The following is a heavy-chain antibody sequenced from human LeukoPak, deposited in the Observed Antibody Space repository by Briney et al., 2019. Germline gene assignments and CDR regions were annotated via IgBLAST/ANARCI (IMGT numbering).Heavy chain of an antibody. D-gene: IGHD1-14*01. Sequence: GGSLRLFCAASGFTFSSYAMSWVRQAPGKGLEWVSAISGSGGSTYYADSVKGRFTISRDNSKNTLYLQMNSLRAEDTAVYYCAKGIRGYYYYYMDVWGKGTTVTISS. J-gene: IGHJ6*03. V-gene: IGHV3-23*01. CDR3: AKGIRGYYYYYMDV. CDR2: ISGSGGST. CDR1: GFTFSSYA.